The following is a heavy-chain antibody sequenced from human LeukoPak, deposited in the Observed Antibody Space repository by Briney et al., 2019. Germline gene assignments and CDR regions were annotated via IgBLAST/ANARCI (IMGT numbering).Heavy chain of an antibody. Sequence: SETLSLTCTVSGGSISSSSYYWGWIRQPPGKGLEWIGSIYYSGSTYYNPSLKSRVTISVDTSKNQFSLKLNSVTAADMAVYYCARSSIAAAGWYFDLWGRGTLVTVSS. J-gene: IGHJ2*01. CDR1: GGSISSSSYY. CDR3: ARSSIAAAGWYFDL. D-gene: IGHD6-13*01. CDR2: IYYSGST. V-gene: IGHV4-39*01.